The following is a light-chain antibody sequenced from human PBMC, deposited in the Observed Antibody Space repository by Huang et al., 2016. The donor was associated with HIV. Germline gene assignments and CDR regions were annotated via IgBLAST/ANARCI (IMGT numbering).Light chain of an antibody. J-gene: IGKJ2*03. V-gene: IGKV3-20*01. CDR2: RAS. Sequence: EILLTQSPDTLSLSPGERANLSCRASQSVNNNYLAWYQQKPGQAPRLLIYRASTRAPGIPDRFSGSGSGTDFTLTISRLEPDDFAVYYCQQFGSSPPYSFGQGTKLEIK. CDR1: QSVNNNY. CDR3: QQFGSSPPYS.